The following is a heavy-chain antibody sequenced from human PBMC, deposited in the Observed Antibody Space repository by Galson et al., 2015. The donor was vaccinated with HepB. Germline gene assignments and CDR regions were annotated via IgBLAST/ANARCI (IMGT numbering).Heavy chain of an antibody. CDR2: ISYDGSNK. Sequence: SLRLSCAASGFTFSSYAMHWVRQAPGKGLEWVAVISYDGSNKYYADSVKGRFTISRDNSKNTLYLQMNSLRAEDTAVYYCARDSTYCSGGSCYFDYWGQGTLVTVSS. V-gene: IGHV3-30-3*01. CDR1: GFTFSSYA. CDR3: ARDSTYCSGGSCYFDY. J-gene: IGHJ4*02. D-gene: IGHD2-15*01.